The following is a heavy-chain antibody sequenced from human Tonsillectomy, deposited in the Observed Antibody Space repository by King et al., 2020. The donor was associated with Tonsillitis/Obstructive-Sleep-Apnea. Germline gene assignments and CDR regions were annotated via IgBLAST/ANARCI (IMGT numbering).Heavy chain of an antibody. D-gene: IGHD3-3*01. CDR1: GFTFGDYG. J-gene: IGHJ6*03. CDR3: TSTLFEKGDYYYNMDV. V-gene: IGHV3-49*05. Sequence: EVQLVESGGGLVKPGRSLSLSCTTAGFTFGDYGMSWFRQAPGKGLEWVGSIRSKSHGVTTDYAASVRGRFSISRDDSKSIAYLQMNSLKTEDTAVYYCTSTLFEKGDYYYNMDVWGKGTAVTVSS. CDR2: IRSKSHGVTT.